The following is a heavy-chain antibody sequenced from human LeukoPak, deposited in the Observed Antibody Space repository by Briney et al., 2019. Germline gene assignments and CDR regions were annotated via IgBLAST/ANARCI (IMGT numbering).Heavy chain of an antibody. CDR2: VKYDGSDK. V-gene: IGHV3-7*01. Sequence: PGGSLRLSCAASTFSFSTYWMSRVRQAPGKGLEWVATVKYDGSDKYYVDSVRGRFTISRDNAESSLYLQMNSLRAEDTAVYYCARDFHGSGYYHTFDSWGQGTLVSVSA. D-gene: IGHD3-10*01. J-gene: IGHJ5*01. CDR3: ARDFHGSGYYHTFDS. CDR1: TFSFSTYW.